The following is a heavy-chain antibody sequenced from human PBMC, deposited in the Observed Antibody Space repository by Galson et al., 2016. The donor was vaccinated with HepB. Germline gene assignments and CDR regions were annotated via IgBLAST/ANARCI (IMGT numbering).Heavy chain of an antibody. J-gene: IGHJ3*02. CDR3: AKDLSYNEHAFVI. CDR1: GFTFSSYA. V-gene: IGHV3-23*01. CDR2: ITGSGGFT. Sequence: SLRLSCAASGFTFSSYAMNWVRQAPGKGLEWVSYITGSGGFTQYADSVKGRFTISRDNSKNTLFLQMNSLRAEDTAVFYCAKDLSYNEHAFVIWGQGKMVSVSS. D-gene: IGHD5-24*01.